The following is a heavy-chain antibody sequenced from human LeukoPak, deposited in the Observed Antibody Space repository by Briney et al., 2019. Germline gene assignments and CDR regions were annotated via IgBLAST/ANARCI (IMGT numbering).Heavy chain of an antibody. Sequence: ASVKVSCKVSGYTLTELSMHWVRQAPGKGLEWMGGFDPEDGETIYAQKFQGRVTVTTDTSTSTAYMELRSLRSDDTAVYYCARDLGSGIAEPFDHWGQGTLVTVSS. CDR3: ARDLGSGIAEPFDH. V-gene: IGHV1-24*01. D-gene: IGHD6-13*01. CDR2: FDPEDGET. CDR1: GYTLTELS. J-gene: IGHJ4*02.